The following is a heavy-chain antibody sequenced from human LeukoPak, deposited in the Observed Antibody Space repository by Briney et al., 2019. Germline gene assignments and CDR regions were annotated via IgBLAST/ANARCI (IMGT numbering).Heavy chain of an antibody. V-gene: IGHV1-8*01. J-gene: IGHJ4*02. CDR3: ARAASQYSSSWDRY. CDR1: GYTFTSYD. CDR2: MNPNSGNT. D-gene: IGHD6-13*01. Sequence: ASVKVSCKASGYTFTSYDINWVRQATGQGLEWMGWMNPNSGNTGYAQKIQGRVTMTRNTSISTAYMELSSLRSEDTAVYYCARAASQYSSSWDRYWGQGTLATVSS.